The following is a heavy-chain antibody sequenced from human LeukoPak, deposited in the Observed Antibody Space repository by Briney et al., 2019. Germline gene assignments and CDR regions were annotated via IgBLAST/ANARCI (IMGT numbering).Heavy chain of an antibody. Sequence: GGSLRLSCAASGFSFTSYAMHWVRQAPGKGLEWVAFIRDDGNNIHYADSVKDRFTISRDNSKNTLYLQMNSLRVEDTAVYYCAKEGAPLGGRPGYWGQGTLVTVSS. V-gene: IGHV3-30*02. CDR3: AKEGAPLGGRPGY. D-gene: IGHD3-16*01. J-gene: IGHJ4*02. CDR2: IRDDGNNI. CDR1: GFSFTSYA.